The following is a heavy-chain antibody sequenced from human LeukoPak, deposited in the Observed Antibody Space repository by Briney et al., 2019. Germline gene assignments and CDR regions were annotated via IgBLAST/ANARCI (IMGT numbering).Heavy chain of an antibody. J-gene: IGHJ4*02. V-gene: IGHV4-4*07. CDR3: GRQGYTASHYFLDF. Sequence: SETLSLTCTVSSGSISTYYWGWVRQPPGKGLEWIGRIYTTGATQYNPSLKSPVTMSVDTSTNQFSLNLRSVSAADTAVYYCGRQGYTASHYFLDFWSQGTLVAVS. D-gene: IGHD2-2*02. CDR1: SGSISTYY. CDR2: IYTTGAT.